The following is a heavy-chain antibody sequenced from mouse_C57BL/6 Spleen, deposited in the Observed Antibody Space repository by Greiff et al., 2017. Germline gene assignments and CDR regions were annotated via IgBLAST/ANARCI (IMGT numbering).Heavy chain of an antibody. V-gene: IGHV1-82*01. J-gene: IGHJ2*01. Sequence: QVQLQQSGPELVKPGASVKISCKASGYAFSSSWMNWVKQRPGKGLEWIGRIYPGDGDTNYNGKFKGKATLTADKSSSTAYMQLSSLTSEDSAVYFCARGIDGDYPDYWGQGTTLTVSS. CDR2: IYPGDGDT. CDR3: ARGIDGDYPDY. D-gene: IGHD2-13*01. CDR1: GYAFSSSW.